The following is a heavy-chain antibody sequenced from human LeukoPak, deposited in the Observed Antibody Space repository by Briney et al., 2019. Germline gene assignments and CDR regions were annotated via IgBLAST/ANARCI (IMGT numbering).Heavy chain of an antibody. CDR3: AKSGGGYSSGWFY. V-gene: IGHV3-30*18. CDR1: GFTFSRYG. CDR2: ISYDGSNK. Sequence: GRSLRLSCAASGFTFSRYGMHWVRQAPGKGLEWVAVISYDGSNKYYADSVKGRFTISRDNSKNTLYLQMNSLRAEDTAVYYCAKSGGGYSSGWFYWGQGTLVTVSS. J-gene: IGHJ4*02. D-gene: IGHD6-19*01.